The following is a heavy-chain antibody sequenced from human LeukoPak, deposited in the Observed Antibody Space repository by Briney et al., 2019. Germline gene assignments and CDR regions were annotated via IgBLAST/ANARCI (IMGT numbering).Heavy chain of an antibody. V-gene: IGHV3-48*01. Sequence: GGSLRLSCAASGFSFSSYSMNWARQAPGKGLEWISYISSSGNPINYADSVEGRFTISRDNAKNSLYLQMNSLRAEDTAIYYCARGAPYGSGSHYYFDYWGQGTLVTVSS. D-gene: IGHD3-10*01. CDR1: GFSFSSYS. CDR2: ISSSGNPI. CDR3: ARGAPYGSGSHYYFDY. J-gene: IGHJ4*02.